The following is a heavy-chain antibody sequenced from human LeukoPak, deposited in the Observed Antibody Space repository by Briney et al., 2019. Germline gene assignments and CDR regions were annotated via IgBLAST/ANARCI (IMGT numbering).Heavy chain of an antibody. D-gene: IGHD3-16*01. CDR1: GCTFTTYW. J-gene: IGHJ4*02. CDR3: ARTSPTSHFDF. CDR2: INGDGSNS. V-gene: IGHV3-74*01. Sequence: PGGSLRLSCVASGCTFTTYWMHWVRQAPGKGLVWVSRINGDGSNSNYADSVKGRFTISRDNARNTLYLQMNGLRAEDTALYYCARTSPTSHFDFWGQGTLVTVSS.